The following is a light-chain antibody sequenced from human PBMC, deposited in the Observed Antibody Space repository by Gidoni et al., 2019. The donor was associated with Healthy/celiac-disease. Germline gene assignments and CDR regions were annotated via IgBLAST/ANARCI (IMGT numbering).Light chain of an antibody. CDR3: QQYNSYSTLT. V-gene: IGKV1-5*01. CDR2: DAS. J-gene: IGKJ1*01. CDR1: QSISSW. Sequence: DIQMTQSPSTLSASVGDRVTITCRASQSISSWFAWYQQKPGKATKHPIYDASSLESGVPSRVSGSGSGTEFTLPIRRLQPDDFATYYCQQYNSYSTLTFXPXTKVEIK.